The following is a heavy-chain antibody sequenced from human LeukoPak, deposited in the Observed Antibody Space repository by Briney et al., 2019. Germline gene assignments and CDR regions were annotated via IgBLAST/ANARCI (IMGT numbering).Heavy chain of an antibody. J-gene: IGHJ4*02. D-gene: IGHD6-19*01. CDR3: ARDRGSGWFYDIDY. Sequence: PGGSLRLSCAASGFTFSSYSMNWVRQAPGKGLEWVSSISSSSSYIYYADSVKGRFTISRDNAKNSLFLQMNSLRAEDTAVYYCARDRGSGWFYDIDYWGQGTLVTVSS. V-gene: IGHV3-21*01. CDR2: ISSSSSYI. CDR1: GFTFSSYS.